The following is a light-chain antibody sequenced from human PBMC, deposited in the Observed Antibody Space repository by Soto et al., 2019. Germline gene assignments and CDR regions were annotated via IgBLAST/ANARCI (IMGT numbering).Light chain of an antibody. CDR1: QSVSSSF. J-gene: IGKJ3*01. V-gene: IGKV3-20*01. CDR2: GAS. CDR3: QQYGSSPRT. Sequence: EIVLTQSPGTLSLSPGERATLSCRASQSVSSSFLAWYQQQPGQAPRLLIYGASSRATGIPDRFSGSGSGTDFTLTISRLEPEDVAVYYCQQYGSSPRTFGPGTTVDI.